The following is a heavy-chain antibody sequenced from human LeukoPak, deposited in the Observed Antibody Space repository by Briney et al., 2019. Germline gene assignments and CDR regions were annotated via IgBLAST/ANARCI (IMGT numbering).Heavy chain of an antibody. V-gene: IGHV1-2*02. D-gene: IGHD3-16*01. CDR2: INPNSGGT. Sequence: AASVKVSCKASGYTFTGYYMHWVRQAPGQGLEWMGWINPNSGGTNYAQKFQGRVTMTRDTSISTAYMELSRLRSDDTAVYYCARTYYDYVWGSSYYFDYWGQGTLVTVSS. CDR3: ARTYYDYVWGSSYYFDY. CDR1: GYTFTGYY. J-gene: IGHJ4*02.